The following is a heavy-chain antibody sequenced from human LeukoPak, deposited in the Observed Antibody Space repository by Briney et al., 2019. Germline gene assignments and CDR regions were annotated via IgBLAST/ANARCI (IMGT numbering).Heavy chain of an antibody. J-gene: IGHJ6*02. CDR2: ISSSSSTI. Sequence: GGSLRLSCAASGFTFSSYSMNWVRQASGKGLEWVSYISSSSSTIYYADSVKGRFTISRDNAKNSLYLQMNSLRAEDTAVYYCAREDYYYYYGMDVWGQGTTVTVSS. CDR3: AREDYYYYYGMDV. V-gene: IGHV3-48*01. CDR1: GFTFSSYS.